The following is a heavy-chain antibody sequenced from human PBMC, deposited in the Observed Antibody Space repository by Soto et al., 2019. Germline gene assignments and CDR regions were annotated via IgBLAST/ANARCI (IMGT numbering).Heavy chain of an antibody. CDR1: GGSVSSGSYY. Sequence: ETLSLTCPVSGGSVSSGSYYWSWIRQPPGKGLECIGYIYYSGSTNYNPSLKSRFTISRDNVKNSLYLEMNSLRVDDTALYYCIKESTPGGLDHWGHGTLVTVSS. CDR3: IKESTPGGLDH. V-gene: IGHV4-61*03. J-gene: IGHJ4*01. D-gene: IGHD3-16*01. CDR2: IYYSGST.